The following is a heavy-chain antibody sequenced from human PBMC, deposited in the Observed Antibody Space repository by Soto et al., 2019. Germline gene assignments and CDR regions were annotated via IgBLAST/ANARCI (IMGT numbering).Heavy chain of an antibody. CDR2: IIPIFGTA. V-gene: IGHV1-69*01. J-gene: IGHJ6*02. CDR1: GGTFSSYA. CDR3: ASPDNYRYDFGPYYYGMDV. D-gene: IGHD3-3*01. Sequence: QVQLVQSGAEVKKPGSSVKVSCKASGGTFSSYAISWVRQAPGQGLEWMGGIIPIFGTANYAQKFQGRVTITADESTITAYMELSSLRSEDTAVYYCASPDNYRYDFGPYYYGMDVWGQGTTVTVSS.